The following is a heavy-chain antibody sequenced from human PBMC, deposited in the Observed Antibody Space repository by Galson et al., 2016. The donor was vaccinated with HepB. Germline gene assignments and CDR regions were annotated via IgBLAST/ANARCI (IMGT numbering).Heavy chain of an antibody. CDR3: WVGGKSGDDAFDI. Sequence: SLRLSCAASGFTFSDYGMHWGRQAPGKGLEWVAIIWYDGSKKYYADSVKGRFIVTRDNSKNTLYLLMESLRPDDTAVYYCWVGGKSGDDAFDIWGQGTKVTVSS. CDR1: GFTFSDYG. V-gene: IGHV3-33*01. CDR2: IWYDGSKK. D-gene: IGHD4-23*01. J-gene: IGHJ3*02.